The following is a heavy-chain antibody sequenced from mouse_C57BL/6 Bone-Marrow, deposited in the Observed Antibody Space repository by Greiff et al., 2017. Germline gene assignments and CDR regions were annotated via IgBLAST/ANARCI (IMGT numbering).Heavy chain of an antibody. V-gene: IGHV1-50*01. Sequence: VQLQQPGAELVKPGASVKLSCKASGYTFTSYWMQWVKQRPGQGLEWIGEIEPSDSYTNYNQKFKGKATLTVDTSSSTAYMQLSSLTSEDSAVYYCARGYYYGSSCDYWGQGTTLTVSS. CDR2: IEPSDSYT. J-gene: IGHJ2*01. CDR3: ARGYYYGSSCDY. CDR1: GYTFTSYW. D-gene: IGHD1-1*01.